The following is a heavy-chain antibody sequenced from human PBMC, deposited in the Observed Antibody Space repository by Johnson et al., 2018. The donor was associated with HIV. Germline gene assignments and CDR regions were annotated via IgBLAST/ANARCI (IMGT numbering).Heavy chain of an antibody. CDR3: AKDPMVATPANAFDI. CDR2: ISGST. CDR1: GFTFRSYA. Sequence: VQLVESGGGLVQPGGSLRLSCAASGFTFRSYAMSWVRQAPGKGLEWVSAISGSTHYADSVKGRFSLSRDISKNMLYLQMHSLRGDDPAVYYCAKDPMVATPANAFDIWGQGTMVTVSS. D-gene: IGHD5-12*01. J-gene: IGHJ3*02. V-gene: IGHV3-23*04.